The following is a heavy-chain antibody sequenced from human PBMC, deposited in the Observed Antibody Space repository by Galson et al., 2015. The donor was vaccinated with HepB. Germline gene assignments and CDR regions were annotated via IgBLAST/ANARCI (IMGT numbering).Heavy chain of an antibody. V-gene: IGHV1-46*01. CDR1: GYTFSDYY. CDR3: AREAPAARCFDY. D-gene: IGHD2-2*01. J-gene: IGHJ4*02. Sequence: SVKVSCKASGYTFSDYYMHWVRQAPGQGLEWMGIINPSGDRTSYAQKFQGRVTMTRDTSTSTVYMELSSLKSEDTAVYYCAREAPAARCFDYWGQGTLVTVSS. CDR2: INPSGDRT.